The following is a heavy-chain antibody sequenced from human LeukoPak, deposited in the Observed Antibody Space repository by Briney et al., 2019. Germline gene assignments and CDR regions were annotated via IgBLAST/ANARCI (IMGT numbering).Heavy chain of an antibody. J-gene: IGHJ4*02. Sequence: PGRSLRLSCAASGFIFSDYEMNWVRQAPGKGLEWLSWINIAGDSKYADSVKGRFTISRDDAKNSWYLQMNSLRVEDTAVYYCARDAPGTVNNDYWGQGTLVTVSS. CDR2: INIAGDS. CDR3: ARDAPGTVNNDY. D-gene: IGHD1-14*01. CDR1: GFIFSDYE. V-gene: IGHV3-48*03.